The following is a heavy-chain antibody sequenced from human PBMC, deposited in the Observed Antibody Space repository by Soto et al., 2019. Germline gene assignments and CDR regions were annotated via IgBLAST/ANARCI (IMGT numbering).Heavy chain of an antibody. CDR1: GYSFTSYW. J-gene: IGHJ4*02. Sequence: GESLKISCKGSGYSFTSYWIGWVRQMPGKGLEWMGIIYPGDSDTRYSPSFQGQVTISADKSISTAYLQWSSLKASDTAMYYCARTLIPEGNIAVAGSFDYWGQGTLVTVSS. CDR3: ARTLIPEGNIAVAGSFDY. D-gene: IGHD6-19*01. V-gene: IGHV5-51*01. CDR2: IYPGDSDT.